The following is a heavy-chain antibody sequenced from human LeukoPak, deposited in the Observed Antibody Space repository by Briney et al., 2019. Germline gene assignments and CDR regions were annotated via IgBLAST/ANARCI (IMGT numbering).Heavy chain of an antibody. D-gene: IGHD2-21*02. CDR2: ISNRGSTI. J-gene: IGHJ4*02. CDR1: GFTFNNYA. Sequence: GGSLRLSCAASGFTFNNYAVAWVRQTPGKGLEWVSVISNRGSTIYYADSVKGRFTISRDNSKNTLYLQMNGLRAEDTAVYYCAKEGPYCGGDCYGVFDYWGQGTLVTVSS. V-gene: IGHV3-23*01. CDR3: AKEGPYCGGDCYGVFDY.